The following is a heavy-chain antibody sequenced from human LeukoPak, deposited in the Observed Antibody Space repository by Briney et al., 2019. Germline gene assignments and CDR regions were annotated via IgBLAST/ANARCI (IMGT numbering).Heavy chain of an antibody. CDR3: AKGYDILTGHYDY. CDR2: ILQDGSEK. D-gene: IGHD3-9*01. V-gene: IGHV3-7*05. Sequence: PGGSLRLSCAASGFTFSIYSMNWVRQAPGEGLEWVANILQDGSEKYYLDSVKGRFTISRDNSKNTLYLQMNSLRAEDTAVYYCAKGYDILTGHYDYWGQGTLVTVSS. J-gene: IGHJ4*02. CDR1: GFTFSIYS.